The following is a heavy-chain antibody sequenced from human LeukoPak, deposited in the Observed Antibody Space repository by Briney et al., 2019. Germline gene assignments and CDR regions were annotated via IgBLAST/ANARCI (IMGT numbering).Heavy chain of an antibody. CDR3: AREVGYGLPRYYYGMDV. V-gene: IGHV1-46*01. CDR1: GYTFTSYY. D-gene: IGHD5-18*01. CDR2: INPSGGST. Sequence: ASVKVSCKASGYTFTSYYMHWVRQAPGQGLEWMGIINPSGGSTSYAQKFQGRVTMTRDTSTSTVYMELSSLRFEDTVVYYCAREVGYGLPRYYYGMDVWGQGTTVTVSS. J-gene: IGHJ6*02.